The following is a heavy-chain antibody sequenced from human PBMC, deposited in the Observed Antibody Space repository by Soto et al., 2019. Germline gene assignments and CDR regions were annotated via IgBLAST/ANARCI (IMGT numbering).Heavy chain of an antibody. CDR1: GFTFGDYG. Sequence: QLVESGGGLVQPGGSLRISCIGAGFTFGDYGMNWVRQAPGKGLEWVSYLSGSTRTIYYADSVKGRFTISRDNAKDSLWLQMDSLRDEDTAVYYCVRDPGSGSYYTRVDLWGQGTLVTVSS. CDR2: LSGSTRTI. CDR3: VRDPGSGSYYTRVDL. V-gene: IGHV3-48*02. D-gene: IGHD1-26*01. J-gene: IGHJ5*02.